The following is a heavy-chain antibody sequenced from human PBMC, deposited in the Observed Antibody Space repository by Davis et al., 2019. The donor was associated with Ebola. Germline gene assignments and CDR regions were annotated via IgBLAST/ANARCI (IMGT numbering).Heavy chain of an antibody. D-gene: IGHD5-24*01. CDR1: GSTFSASA. Sequence: PGGSLRLSCAASGSTFSASAIHWVRQASGKGLGWVGRIRIKAKSYATAYAASVKGRFTISRDDSKNTAYLQMNRLKTEDTAVYYGMALPTPVEMATDYWGQGTLVTVSS. V-gene: IGHV3-73*01. CDR3: MALPTPVEMATDY. CDR2: IRIKAKSYAT. J-gene: IGHJ4*02.